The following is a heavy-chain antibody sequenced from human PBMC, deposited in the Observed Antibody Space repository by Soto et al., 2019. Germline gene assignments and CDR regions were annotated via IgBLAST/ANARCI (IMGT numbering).Heavy chain of an antibody. J-gene: IGHJ6*02. CDR2: ISYDGSNK. CDR3: AKEWVEQLAPYYYYGMDV. Sequence: GGSLRLSCAASGFTFSSYGMHWVRQAPGKGLEWVAVISYDGSNKYYADSVKGRFTISRDNSKNTLYLQMNSLRAEDTAVYYCAKEWVEQLAPYYYYGMDVWGQGTTVTVSS. D-gene: IGHD6-6*01. V-gene: IGHV3-30*18. CDR1: GFTFSSYG.